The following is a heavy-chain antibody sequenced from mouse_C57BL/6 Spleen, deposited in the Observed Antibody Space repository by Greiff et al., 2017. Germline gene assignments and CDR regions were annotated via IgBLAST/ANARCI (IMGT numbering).Heavy chain of an antibody. CDR1: GYTFTDYE. V-gene: IGHV1-15*01. Sequence: QVQLQQSGAELVRPGASVTLSCKASGYTFTDYEMHWVKQTPVHGLEWIGAIDPETGGTAYNQKFKGKAILTADKSSSTAYMELLSLTSEDSAVYYCTRRPYYFDYWGQGTTLTVSS. CDR3: TRRPYYFDY. CDR2: IDPETGGT. J-gene: IGHJ2*01.